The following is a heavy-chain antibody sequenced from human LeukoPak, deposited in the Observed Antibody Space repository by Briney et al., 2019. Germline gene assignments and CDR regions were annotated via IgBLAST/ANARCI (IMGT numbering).Heavy chain of an antibody. D-gene: IGHD4-17*01. CDR1: GFTFDDYA. V-gene: IGHV3-9*01. J-gene: IGHJ3*02. CDR2: ISWNSGSI. Sequence: GRSLRLSCAASGFTFDDYAMHWVRQAPGKGLEWVSGISWNSGSIGYADSVKGRFTISRDNAKNSLYLQMNSLRAEDTALYYCATFPHDYGDYFEMGTDAFDIWGQGTMVTVSS. CDR3: ATFPHDYGDYFEMGTDAFDI.